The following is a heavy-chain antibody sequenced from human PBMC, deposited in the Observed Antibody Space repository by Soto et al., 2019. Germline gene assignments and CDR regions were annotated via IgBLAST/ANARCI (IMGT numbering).Heavy chain of an antibody. D-gene: IGHD2-15*01. CDR3: ARDAQIVVVVAATGHFDY. CDR2: ISAYNGNT. Sequence: ASVKVSCKASGYTFTSYGISWVRQAPGQGLEWMGWISAYNGNTNYAQKLQGRVTMTTDTSTSTAYMELRSLRSDDTAVYYCARDAQIVVVVAATGHFDYWGQGTLVTVSS. CDR1: GYTFTSYG. J-gene: IGHJ4*02. V-gene: IGHV1-18*04.